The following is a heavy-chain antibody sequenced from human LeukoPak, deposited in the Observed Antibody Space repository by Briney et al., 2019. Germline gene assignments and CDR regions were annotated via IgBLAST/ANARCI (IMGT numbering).Heavy chain of an antibody. Sequence: PSETLSLTCTVSGGSISSYYWSWIRQPPGKGLEWIGYIYYSGSTNYNPSLKSRVTISVDTSKNQFSLKLSSVTAADTAVYYCARDAGGSDAFDIWGQGTMVTVSS. CDR3: ARDAGGSDAFDI. CDR1: GGSISSYY. V-gene: IGHV4-59*12. D-gene: IGHD4-23*01. J-gene: IGHJ3*02. CDR2: IYYSGST.